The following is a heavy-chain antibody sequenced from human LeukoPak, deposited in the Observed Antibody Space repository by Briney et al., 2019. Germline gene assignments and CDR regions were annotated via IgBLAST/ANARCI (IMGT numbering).Heavy chain of an antibody. D-gene: IGHD3-9*01. V-gene: IGHV2-5*01. CDR3: AHLVVTIDWRSYFDY. CDR2: IYYNDDK. CDR1: DFSLSTPGMG. J-gene: IGHJ4*02. Sequence: ESGPTLVKPTQTLTLTCTFSDFSLSTPGMGVAWIRQPPGKAPEWLVTIYYNDDKRYSPSLRSRLTITKDTSKNQVVLTMTNVDVVDTATYYCAHLVVTIDWRSYFDYWGQGILVTVSS.